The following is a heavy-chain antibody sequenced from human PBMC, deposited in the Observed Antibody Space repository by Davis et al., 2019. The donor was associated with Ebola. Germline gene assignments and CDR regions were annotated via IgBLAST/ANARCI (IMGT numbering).Heavy chain of an antibody. J-gene: IGHJ5*02. CDR1: GGSISSSNW. V-gene: IGHV4-4*02. Sequence: SETLSLTCAVSGGSISSSNWWSWVRQPPGKGLEWIGEINHSGSTNYNPSLKSRVTISVDTSKNQFSLKLGSVTAADTAVYYCARSPGIARYNWFDPWGQGTLVTVSS. CDR3: ARSPGIARYNWFDP. D-gene: IGHD6-13*01. CDR2: INHSGST.